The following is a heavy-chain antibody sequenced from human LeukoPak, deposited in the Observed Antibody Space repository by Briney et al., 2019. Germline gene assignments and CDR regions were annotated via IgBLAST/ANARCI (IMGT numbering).Heavy chain of an antibody. D-gene: IGHD4-11*01. CDR1: GFTFSSYG. J-gene: IGHJ4*02. CDR2: ISYDGSNK. CDR3: AKHSDYYFDY. V-gene: IGHV3-30*18. Sequence: GGSLRLSCAASGFTFSSYGMHWVRQAPGKGLEWVAVISYDGSNKYYADSVKGRFTISRDNSKNTLHLQMNSLSAEDTAVYYCAKHSDYYFDYWGQGTLVTVSS.